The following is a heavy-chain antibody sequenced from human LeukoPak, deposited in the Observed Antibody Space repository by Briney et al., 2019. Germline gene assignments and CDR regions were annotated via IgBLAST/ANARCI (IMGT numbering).Heavy chain of an antibody. CDR3: AREGSGELDY. CDR2: INPSGGST. CDR1: GYTFTSYY. D-gene: IGHD3-16*01. J-gene: IGHJ4*02. V-gene: IGHV1-46*01. Sequence: ASVEVSCKASGYTFTSYYMHWVRQAPGQGLEWMGIINPSGGSTSYAQKFQGRVTMTRDTSTSTVYMELSRLRSDDTAVYYCAREGSGELDYWGQGTLVTVSS.